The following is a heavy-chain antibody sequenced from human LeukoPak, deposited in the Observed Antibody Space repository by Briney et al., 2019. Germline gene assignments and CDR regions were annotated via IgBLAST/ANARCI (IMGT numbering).Heavy chain of an antibody. Sequence: GASVKVSCKASGGTFSSYAISWVRQAPGQGLEWMGRIIPIFGTANYAQKFQGRVTITADKSTSTAYMELSSLRSEDTAVYYCAREELGGTYYYGSGSYYNPMDYWGQETLVTVSS. CDR2: IIPIFGTA. CDR1: GGTFSSYA. D-gene: IGHD3-10*01. J-gene: IGHJ4*02. CDR3: AREELGGTYYYGSGSYYNPMDY. V-gene: IGHV1-69*06.